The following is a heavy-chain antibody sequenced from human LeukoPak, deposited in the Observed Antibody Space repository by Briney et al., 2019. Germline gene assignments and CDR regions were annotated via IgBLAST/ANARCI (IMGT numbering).Heavy chain of an antibody. CDR2: MFHTGST. Sequence: ASETLSLTCTVSGYSINSGYYWGWIRQPPGKGLDWIGSMFHTGSTQYNPSLKSRVTISIDTSKNQFSLKLRSVSAADTAVYYCARSYPIIDYWGQGILVTVSS. CDR3: ARSYPIIDY. J-gene: IGHJ4*02. D-gene: IGHD2-2*01. CDR1: GYSINSGYY. V-gene: IGHV4-38-2*02.